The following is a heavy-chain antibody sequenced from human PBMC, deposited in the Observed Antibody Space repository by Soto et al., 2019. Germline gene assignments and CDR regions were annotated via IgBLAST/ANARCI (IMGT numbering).Heavy chain of an antibody. CDR1: GVTFNNYY. J-gene: IGHJ4*02. V-gene: IGHV3-11*01. Sequence: GGSMRLSSAASGVTFNNYYMSWIRQYPGKGLEWVSYISSSGSTIYYADSVKGRFTISRDNAKNSLYLQMNSLRAEDTAVYYCARMYYDFWSGYYSYYFDYWGQGTLVTVSS. CDR2: ISSSGSTI. D-gene: IGHD3-3*01. CDR3: ARMYYDFWSGYYSYYFDY.